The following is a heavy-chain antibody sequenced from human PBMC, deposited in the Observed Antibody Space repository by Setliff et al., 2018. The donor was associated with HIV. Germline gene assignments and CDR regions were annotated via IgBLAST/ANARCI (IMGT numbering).Heavy chain of an antibody. Sequence: PSETLSLTCAVSGGSISSGGYSWTWIRQPPGKGLEWIAYIFHSGRIYYNPTLKSRVTMSVDRSKNQFSLKLSSVTAADTAVYYCARGGYSSSWYTYYGMDVWGQGTTVTVS. D-gene: IGHD6-13*01. CDR1: GGSISSGGYS. V-gene: IGHV4-30-2*01. CDR2: IFHSGRI. CDR3: ARGGYSSSWYTYYGMDV. J-gene: IGHJ6*02.